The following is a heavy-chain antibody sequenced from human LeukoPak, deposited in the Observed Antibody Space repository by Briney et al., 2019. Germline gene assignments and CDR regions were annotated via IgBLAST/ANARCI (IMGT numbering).Heavy chain of an antibody. D-gene: IGHD3-10*01. CDR3: ARARGHSYYGSGSYYVGPSSYFDY. CDR2: INHSGST. Sequence: PSETLSLTCAVYGGSFSGYYWSWIRQPPGKGLEWIGEINHSGSTNYNPSLKSRVTISVDTSKNQFSLKLSSVTAADTAVYYCARARGHSYYGSGSYYVGPSSYFDYWGQGTLVTVSS. CDR1: GGSFSGYY. V-gene: IGHV4-34*01. J-gene: IGHJ4*02.